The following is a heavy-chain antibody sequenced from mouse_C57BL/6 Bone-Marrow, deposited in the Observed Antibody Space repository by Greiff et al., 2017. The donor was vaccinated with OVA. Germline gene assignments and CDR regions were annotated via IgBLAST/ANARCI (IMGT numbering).Heavy chain of an antibody. V-gene: IGHV3-6*01. Sequence: EVQLQQSGPGLVKPSQSLSLTCSVTGYSITSGYYWNWIRQFPGNKLEWMGYISYDGSNNYNPSLKNRISITRDTSKNQFFLKLNSVTTEDTATYYCAMITLYYYAMDYWGQGTSVTVSS. CDR2: ISYDGSN. J-gene: IGHJ4*01. CDR3: AMITLYYYAMDY. CDR1: GYSITSGYY. D-gene: IGHD2-4*01.